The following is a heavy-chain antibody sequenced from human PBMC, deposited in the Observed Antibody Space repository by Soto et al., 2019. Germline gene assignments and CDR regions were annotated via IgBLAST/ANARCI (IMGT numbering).Heavy chain of an antibody. V-gene: IGHV1-3*01. J-gene: IGHJ4*02. CDR2: INAGNGNT. Sequence: ASVKVSCKASGYTFTSYAMHWVRQAPGQRLEWMGWINAGNGNTKYSQKFQGRVTITRDTSASTAYMELSSLRSEDTAVYYCARDARGDEAPMDDWGQGTLVTVSS. D-gene: IGHD3-10*01. CDR3: ARDARGDEAPMDD. CDR1: GYTFTSYA.